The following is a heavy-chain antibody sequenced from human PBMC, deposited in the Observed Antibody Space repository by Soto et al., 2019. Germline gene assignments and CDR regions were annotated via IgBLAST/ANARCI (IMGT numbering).Heavy chain of an antibody. CDR2: IIPIFGTA. Sequence: LVTVSCKASGRTFSSYGINWVRQSPGQGLERMGGIIPIFGTAHYAQKFQGRVTITADKSTSTAYMELSSLRSEDTAVYYCAIDNTRLLWFGELAWFDPWGHGTLVTVSS. CDR1: GRTFSSYG. J-gene: IGHJ5*02. V-gene: IGHV1-69*06. CDR3: AIDNTRLLWFGELAWFDP. D-gene: IGHD3-10*01.